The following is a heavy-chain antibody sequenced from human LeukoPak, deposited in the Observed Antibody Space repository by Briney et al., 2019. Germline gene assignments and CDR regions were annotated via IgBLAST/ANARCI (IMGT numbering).Heavy chain of an antibody. Sequence: GASVKVSCKASGHTFTSYDINWVRQATGQGLEWMGWMNPNSGNTGYAQKFQGRVTMTRNTSISTAYMELSSLRSEDTAVYYCARVLVCSSTSCRGPLAYWGQGTLVTVSS. CDR3: ARVLVCSSTSCRGPLAY. D-gene: IGHD2-2*01. V-gene: IGHV1-8*01. CDR1: GHTFTSYD. CDR2: MNPNSGNT. J-gene: IGHJ4*02.